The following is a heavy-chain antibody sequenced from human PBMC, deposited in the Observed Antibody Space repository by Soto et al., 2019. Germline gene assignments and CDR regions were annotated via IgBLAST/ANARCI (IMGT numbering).Heavy chain of an antibody. CDR2: IYYRGST. D-gene: IGHD3-22*01. J-gene: IGHJ4*02. V-gene: IGHV4-39*02. Sequence: QLQLQESGPGLVKPSETLSLTCTVSGGSISSSSYYWGWIRQPPGKRLEWIGSIYYRGSTYYNPSIKSRVTVSVDTSKIYFSLKLSSVAAADTAVYYCARDVKVVVITYFEYWGQGTLVTVCS. CDR1: GGSISSSSYY. CDR3: ARDVKVVVITYFEY.